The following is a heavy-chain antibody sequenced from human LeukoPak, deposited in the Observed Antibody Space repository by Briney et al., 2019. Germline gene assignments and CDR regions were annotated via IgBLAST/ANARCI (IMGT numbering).Heavy chain of an antibody. CDR2: ISSSGSTI. CDR3: ARDVGEYCSSTNCYASHY. V-gene: IGHV3-48*04. Sequence: QAGGSLRLSCAASGLTFSSNWMTWVRQAPGKVLEWISYISSSGSTIYYADSVKGRFTISRDNAKNSLYLQMNSLRAEDTAVYYCARDVGEYCSSTNCYASHYWGQGTLVTVSS. J-gene: IGHJ4*02. CDR1: GLTFSSNW. D-gene: IGHD2-2*01.